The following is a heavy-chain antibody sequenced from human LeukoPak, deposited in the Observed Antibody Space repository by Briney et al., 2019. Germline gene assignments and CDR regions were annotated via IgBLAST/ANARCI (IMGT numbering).Heavy chain of an antibody. Sequence: GGSLRLSCAASGFTFSNAWMSWVRQAPGKGLEWVGRIKSKTDGGTTDYAAPVKGRFTISRDDSKNTLYLQMNSLKTEDTAVYYCTTSYPNYYDSSGYYGSYWGQGTLVTVSS. J-gene: IGHJ4*02. D-gene: IGHD3-22*01. V-gene: IGHV3-15*01. CDR2: IKSKTDGGTT. CDR1: GFTFSNAW. CDR3: TTSYPNYYDSSGYYGSY.